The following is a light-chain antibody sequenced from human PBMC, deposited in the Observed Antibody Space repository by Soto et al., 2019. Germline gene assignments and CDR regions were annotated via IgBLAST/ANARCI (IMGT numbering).Light chain of an antibody. V-gene: IGKV3-20*01. CDR2: GAS. CDR1: QSVSSSY. J-gene: IGKJ3*01. Sequence: IVLTPTQGTLFLSAGKRATLSCRASQSVSSSYAAWYQKLAGPAPRLLNCGASSRATGIPDWFSGRGSANDFTPTISRLEPEDLAVYYRQQNGSSPPTFGPGTKVDIK. CDR3: QQNGSSPPT.